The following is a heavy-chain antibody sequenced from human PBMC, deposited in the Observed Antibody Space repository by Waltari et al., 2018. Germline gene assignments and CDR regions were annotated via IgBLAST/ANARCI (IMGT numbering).Heavy chain of an antibody. CDR2: FSGSPQTT. D-gene: IGHD5-18*01. Sequence: EVQLLESGGGLVQPGGSLRLSCAASGFIFNNYDMSWVRQAPGKGLEWVSTFSGSPQTTYTADSVKGRFTISRDNSKNTMSLQMNSLRPEDTGTYHCVRGYRAHDERHFLLDFWGQGTLVAVSS. CDR3: VRGYRAHDERHFLLDF. J-gene: IGHJ4*02. V-gene: IGHV3-23*01. CDR1: GFIFNNYD.